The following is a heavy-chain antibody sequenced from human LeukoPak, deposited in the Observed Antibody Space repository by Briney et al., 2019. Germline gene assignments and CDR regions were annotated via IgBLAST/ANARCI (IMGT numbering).Heavy chain of an antibody. D-gene: IGHD2-15*01. CDR1: GYTFTSYD. CDR2: MNPNSGNT. CDR3: ARPLRAAGRRRFDP. V-gene: IGHV1-8*01. Sequence: ASVKVSCKASGYTFTSYDINWVRQATGQGLEWMGWMNPNSGNTGYAQKFQGRVTMTRNTSISTAYMELSSLRSEDTAAYYCARPLRAAGRRRFDPWGQGTLVTVSS. J-gene: IGHJ5*02.